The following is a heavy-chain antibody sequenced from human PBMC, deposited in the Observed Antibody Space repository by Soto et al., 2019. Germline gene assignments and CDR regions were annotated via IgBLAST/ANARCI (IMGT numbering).Heavy chain of an antibody. J-gene: IGHJ6*02. CDR1: GFTFSNYG. D-gene: IGHD3-3*01. CDR3: TKRRNVLRFLEWSSGMEV. CDR2: ISDDGSNK. V-gene: IGHV3-30*18. Sequence: PGRSLRLSCVDSGFTFSNYGMHWVRQAPGKGLEWVAFISDDGSNKYYADSMRGRFTMSRDNSKRTLYLQMSSLRVEDTAVYYCTKRRNVLRFLEWSSGMEVWGQGTTVTVSS.